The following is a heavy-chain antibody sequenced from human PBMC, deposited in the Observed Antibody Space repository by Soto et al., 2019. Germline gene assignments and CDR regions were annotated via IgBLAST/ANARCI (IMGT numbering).Heavy chain of an antibody. CDR1: GYSFTSYW. CDR3: ARQDYYDSSGYYYYYYYGMDV. Sequence: GESLKISCKGSGYSFTSYWIGWVRQMPGKGLEWMGIIYPGDSDTRYSPSFQGQVTISADKSISTAYLQWSSLKASDTAMYYCARQDYYDSSGYYYYYYYGMDVWGQGTTVTGSS. D-gene: IGHD3-22*01. J-gene: IGHJ6*02. V-gene: IGHV5-51*01. CDR2: IYPGDSDT.